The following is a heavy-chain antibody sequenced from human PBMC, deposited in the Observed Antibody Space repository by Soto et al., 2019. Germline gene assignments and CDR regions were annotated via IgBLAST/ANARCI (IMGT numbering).Heavy chain of an antibody. V-gene: IGHV1-8*01. Sequence: QVQLVQSGAEVKKPGASVKVSCKASGYTFSRNDINWVRQATGQGLEWMGWMNPNSGNTGYAQKFQGSVTMTRNTSISTAYMELRSLRSEDMALYYCASYVRSYYNGMDVWGQGTTVTVSS. CDR3: ASYVRSYYNGMDV. D-gene: IGHD3-16*01. CDR1: GYTFSRND. J-gene: IGHJ6*02. CDR2: MNPNSGNT.